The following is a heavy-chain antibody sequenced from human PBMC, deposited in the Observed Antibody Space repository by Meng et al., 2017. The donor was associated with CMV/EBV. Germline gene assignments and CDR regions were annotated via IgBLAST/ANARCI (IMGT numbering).Heavy chain of an antibody. CDR2: IRYDGSKE. CDR3: AKDSGGEGDMDV. Sequence: GESLKISCAASGFTFSNYGMHWVRQAPGKGLEWVAFIRYDGSKEDHGDPVQGRLTISRDNSKNTLYLQMNSLRADDTALYYCAKDSGGEGDMDVWGQGTTVTVSS. V-gene: IGHV3-30*02. D-gene: IGHD3-10*01. CDR1: GFTFSNYG. J-gene: IGHJ6*02.